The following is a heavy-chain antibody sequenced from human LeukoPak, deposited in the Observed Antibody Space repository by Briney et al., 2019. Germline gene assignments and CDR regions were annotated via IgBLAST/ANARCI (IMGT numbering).Heavy chain of an antibody. CDR1: GYTFTGYY. CDR2: INPNSGGT. D-gene: IGHD1-1*01. J-gene: IGHJ4*02. V-gene: IGHV1-2*02. CDR3: ARGRLERLGALYANFDY. Sequence: GASVTISFKASGYTFTGYYMHWVRQAPGQGPEWMGWINPNSGGTNYAQKFQGRVTMTRDTSISTAYMELSRLRSDDTAVYYCARGRLERLGALYANFDYWGQGTLVTVSS.